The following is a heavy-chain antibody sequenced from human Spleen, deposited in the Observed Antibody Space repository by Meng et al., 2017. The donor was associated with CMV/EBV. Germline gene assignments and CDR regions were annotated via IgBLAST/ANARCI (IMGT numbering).Heavy chain of an antibody. CDR3: ARDVRGLDSMYTIAEGVDY. V-gene: IGHV3-11*04. D-gene: IGHD2-8*01. Sequence: FSDYYMNWMRQAPGKGLEWVSYISTSGNTMYYADSVKGRFTISRDNAKNSLYLQMNNLRAGDTAMYYCARDVRGLDSMYTIAEGVDYWGQGTLVTVSS. J-gene: IGHJ4*02. CDR2: ISTSGNTM. CDR1: FSDYY.